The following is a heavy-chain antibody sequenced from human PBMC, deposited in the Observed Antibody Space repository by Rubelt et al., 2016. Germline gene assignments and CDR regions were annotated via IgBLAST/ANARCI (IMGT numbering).Heavy chain of an antibody. CDR3: ARISAAMYYFDY. CDR1: GFSLSNARMG. V-gene: IGHV2-26*01. CDR2: IFSNDEK. Sequence: QVTLKESGPVLVKPTETLTLTCTVSGFSLSNARMGVSWIRQPPGKALEWLGPIFSNDEKSYSTSLKSRLTISKYTSKSQVVLTMTNMDPVDTATYYCARISAAMYYFDYWGQGTLVTVSS. J-gene: IGHJ4*02. D-gene: IGHD6-25*01.